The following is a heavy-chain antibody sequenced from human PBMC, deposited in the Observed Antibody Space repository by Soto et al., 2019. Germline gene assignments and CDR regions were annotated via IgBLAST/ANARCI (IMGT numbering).Heavy chain of an antibody. CDR1: GFTFSSYA. V-gene: IGHV3-23*01. CDR2: ISGSGGST. CDR3: AKEDMGYCISTSCMYYYYGMDV. Sequence: EVPLLESGGGLVQPGGSLRLSCAASGFTFSSYAMSWVRQAPGKGLEWVSAISGSGGSTYYADSVKGRFTISRDNSKNTLYLQMNSLRAEDTAVYYCAKEDMGYCISTSCMYYYYGMDVWGQGTTVTVSS. J-gene: IGHJ6*02. D-gene: IGHD2-2*01.